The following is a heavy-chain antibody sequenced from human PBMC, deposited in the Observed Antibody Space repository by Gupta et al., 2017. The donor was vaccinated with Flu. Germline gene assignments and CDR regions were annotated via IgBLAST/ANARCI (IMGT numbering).Heavy chain of an antibody. Sequence: QVQLVQSGAEVKKPGSSVKVSCKASGGTFSSYAISWVRQAPGQGLEWMGGSIPIFGTANYAQKFQGRVTITADESTSTAYMELSSLRSEDTAVYYCARDSGVAEISSSWYNVLLRYYGMDVWGQGTTVTVSS. J-gene: IGHJ6*02. CDR2: SIPIFGTA. CDR1: GGTFSSYA. D-gene: IGHD6-13*01. CDR3: ARDSGVAEISSSWYNVLLRYYGMDV. V-gene: IGHV1-69*01.